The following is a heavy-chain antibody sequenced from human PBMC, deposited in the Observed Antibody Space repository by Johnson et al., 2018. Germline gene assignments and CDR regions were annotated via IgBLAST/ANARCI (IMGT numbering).Heavy chain of an antibody. CDR3: AKESVVGDAFDI. J-gene: IGHJ3*02. CDR1: GFTFDDYA. V-gene: IGHV3-9*01. CDR2: ISWNSGSI. D-gene: IGHD3-22*01. Sequence: VQLVESGGGLVQPGRSXRLSCAASGFTFDDYAMHWVRQAPGKGLEWVSGISWNSGSIGYADSVKGRFTISRDNAKNSLYLQMNSLRAEDTALYYCAKESVVGDAFDIWGQGTMVTVSS.